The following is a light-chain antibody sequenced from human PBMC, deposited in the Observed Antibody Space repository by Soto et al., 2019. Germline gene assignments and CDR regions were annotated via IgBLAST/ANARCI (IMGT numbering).Light chain of an antibody. CDR2: DVS. V-gene: IGLV2-14*01. Sequence: QSALTQPASVSGSPGQSITISCTGTSSDIGGYNHVSWYQQHPGKAPKLIIYDVSSRPSGVSDRFSGSKSANAASLTISGLQAEDEADYYCSSYTTSSTLPIFGGGTKLTVL. J-gene: IGLJ2*01. CDR3: SSYTTSSTLPI. CDR1: SSDIGGYNH.